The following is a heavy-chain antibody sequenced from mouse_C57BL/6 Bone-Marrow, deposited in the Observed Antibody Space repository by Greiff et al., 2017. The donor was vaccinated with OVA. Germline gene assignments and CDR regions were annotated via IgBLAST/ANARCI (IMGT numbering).Heavy chain of an antibody. CDR1: GYTFTNYW. V-gene: IGHV1-63*01. CDR2: IYPGGGYT. D-gene: IGHD1-1*01. CDR3: SRGSTTVVAPLDY. J-gene: IGHJ2*01. Sequence: QVQLQQSGAELVRPGTSVKMSCKASGYTFTNYWIGWAKQRPGHGLEWIGDIYPGGGYTNYNEKFKGKATLTADKSSSTAYMQFSSLTSEDSAIYDCSRGSTTVVAPLDYWGQGTTLTVSS.